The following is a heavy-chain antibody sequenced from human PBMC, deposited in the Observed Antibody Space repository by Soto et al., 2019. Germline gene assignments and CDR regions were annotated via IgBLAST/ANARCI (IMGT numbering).Heavy chain of an antibody. V-gene: IGHV3-11*01. Sequence: PGESLKISCAASGFSFRDYFMSWLRQAPGKGLEWVSYIGPYGNSIYYADSVKGRFTISRDDATKSLHLHMNSLRTDDTAVYYCARDEHTYGVYWGQGTPVAVYS. CDR2: IGPYGNSI. J-gene: IGHJ4*02. CDR1: GFSFRDYF. CDR3: ARDEHTYGVY. D-gene: IGHD3-3*01.